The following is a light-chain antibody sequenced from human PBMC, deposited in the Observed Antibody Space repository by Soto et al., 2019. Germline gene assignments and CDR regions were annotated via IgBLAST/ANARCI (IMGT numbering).Light chain of an antibody. CDR2: GAS. CDR1: QSVSSSY. J-gene: IGKJ4*01. V-gene: IGKV3-20*01. Sequence: EIVLTQSPGTLSLSPGERATHSCRASQSVSSSYLAWYQQKPGQAPRLLIYGASSRATGIPDRFSGSGSGTDFTLTIIRLEPEDFAVYYCQQYGSSPPGLTFGGGTKVDIK. CDR3: QQYGSSPPGLT.